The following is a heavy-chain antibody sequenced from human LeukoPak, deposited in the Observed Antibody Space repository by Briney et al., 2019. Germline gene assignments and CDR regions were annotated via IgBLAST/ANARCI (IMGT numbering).Heavy chain of an antibody. J-gene: IGHJ4*02. Sequence: ASVKVSCKASGGTFSSYAISWVRQAPGQGLEWMGGIIPIFGTANYAQKSQGRVTITTDESTSTAYMELSSLRSEDTAVYYCARGQWYYYDSSGYFHFDYWGQGTLVTVSS. CDR3: ARGQWYYYDSSGYFHFDY. CDR1: GGTFSSYA. V-gene: IGHV1-69*05. D-gene: IGHD3-22*01. CDR2: IIPIFGTA.